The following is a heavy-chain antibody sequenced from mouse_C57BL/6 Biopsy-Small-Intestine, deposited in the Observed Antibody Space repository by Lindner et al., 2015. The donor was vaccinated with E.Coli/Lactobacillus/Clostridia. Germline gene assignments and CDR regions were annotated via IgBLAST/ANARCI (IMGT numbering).Heavy chain of an antibody. J-gene: IGHJ2*01. V-gene: IGHV1-42*01. CDR3: DEKGRSTYFDY. CDR1: GYSFTSNH. Sequence: VQLQESGPELVKSGASVKISCKASGYSFTSNHMNWVKQSPEKSLEWIGEINPSTASTTFNQKFRAKATLTVDRSSSTAYMQFKSLTSEDSAVYFCDEKGRSTYFDYWGQGTTLTVSS. D-gene: IGHD2-1*01. CDR2: INPSTAST.